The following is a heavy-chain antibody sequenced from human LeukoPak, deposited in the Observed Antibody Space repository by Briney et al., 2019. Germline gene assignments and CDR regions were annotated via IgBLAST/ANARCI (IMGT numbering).Heavy chain of an antibody. Sequence: GESLKISCKCSGYSFTSYLIGWVRQMPGKGVDGMGLIYPGDSDTRSSPSFQGQVTISADKSISTAYLQWSSLKASDTAMYYCARQPYWRFDPWGQGTLVTVSS. D-gene: IGHD2-15*01. CDR3: ARQPYWRFDP. J-gene: IGHJ5*02. CDR2: IYPGDSDT. CDR1: GYSFTSYL. V-gene: IGHV5-51*01.